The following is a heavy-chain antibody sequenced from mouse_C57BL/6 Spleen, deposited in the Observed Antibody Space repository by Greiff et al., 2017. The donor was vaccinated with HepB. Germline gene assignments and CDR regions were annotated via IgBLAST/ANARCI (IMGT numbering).Heavy chain of an antibody. CDR3: ARQIYYDYDGYFDV. CDR1: GFTFSDYY. D-gene: IGHD2-4*01. CDR2: ISNGGGST. J-gene: IGHJ1*03. Sequence: EVKLMESGGGLVQPGGSLKLSCAASGFTFSDYYMYWVRQTPEKRLEWVAYISNGGGSTYYPDTVKGRFTISRDNAKSTLYLQMSRLKSEDTAMYYCARQIYYDYDGYFDVWGTGTTVTVSS. V-gene: IGHV5-12*01.